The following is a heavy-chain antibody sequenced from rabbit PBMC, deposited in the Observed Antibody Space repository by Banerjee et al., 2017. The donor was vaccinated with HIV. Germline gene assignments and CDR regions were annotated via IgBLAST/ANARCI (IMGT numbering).Heavy chain of an antibody. CDR1: GFSFSISYY. Sequence: QEQLKETGGGLVQPGGSLTLTCTASGFSFSISYYICWVRQAPGKGLEWIACIYAGSGGSTYFASWAKGRFTISKTSSTTATLQMTSLTAADTAPYFCARGGGGDVGFSFSLWGQGTLVTVS. CDR3: ARGGGGDVGFSFSL. J-gene: IGHJ4*01. CDR2: IYAGSGGST. V-gene: IGHV1S45*01. D-gene: IGHD7-1*01.